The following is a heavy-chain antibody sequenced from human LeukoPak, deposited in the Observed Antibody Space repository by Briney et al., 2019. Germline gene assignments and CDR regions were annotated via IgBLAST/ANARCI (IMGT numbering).Heavy chain of an antibody. CDR2: IYTSGST. CDR3: ARDMKIVGVYNWFDP. J-gene: IGHJ5*02. CDR1: GGSISSYY. D-gene: IGHD1-26*01. V-gene: IGHV4-4*07. Sequence: PSETLSLTCTVSGGSISSYYSSWIRQPAGKGLEWIGRIYTSGSTNYNPSLKSRVTMSVDTSKNQFSLKLSSVTAADTAVYYCARDMKIVGVYNWFDPWGQGTLVTVSS.